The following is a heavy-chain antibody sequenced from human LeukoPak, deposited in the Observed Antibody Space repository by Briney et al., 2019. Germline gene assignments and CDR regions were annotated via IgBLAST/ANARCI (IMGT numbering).Heavy chain of an antibody. J-gene: IGHJ2*01. V-gene: IGHV4-30-4*08. CDR2: IYYSGST. D-gene: IGHD3-3*01. Sequence: PSQTLSLTCTVSGDSFSSADYYWTWIRQPPGKGLELVGFIYYSGSTKYNPSLKSRVTISAATSKTQFSLRLSYATAADTAVYYCARIRRPHWYLDLWGRGTLVTVSS. CDR1: GDSFSSADYY. CDR3: ARIRRPHWYLDL.